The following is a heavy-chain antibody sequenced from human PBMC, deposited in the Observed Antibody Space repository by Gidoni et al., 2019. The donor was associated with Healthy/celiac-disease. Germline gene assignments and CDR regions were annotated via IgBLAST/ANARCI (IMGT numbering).Heavy chain of an antibody. Sequence: QVQLQESGPGLVKPSETLSLTCTVSGGSISSYYWSWIRQPPGKGLEWIGYIYYSGSTNYNPSLKSRVTISVDTSKNQFSLKLSSVTAADTAVYYCARSGGAWEPINWFDPWGQGTLVTVSS. V-gene: IGHV4-59*01. CDR1: GGSISSYY. D-gene: IGHD1-26*01. J-gene: IGHJ5*02. CDR3: ARSGGAWEPINWFDP. CDR2: IYYSGST.